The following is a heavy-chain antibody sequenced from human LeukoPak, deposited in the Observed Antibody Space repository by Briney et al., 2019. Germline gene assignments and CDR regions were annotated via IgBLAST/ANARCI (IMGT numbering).Heavy chain of an antibody. Sequence: SETLSLTCTVSGGSISSYYWSWIRQPPGKGLEWIGYIYYSGTTNYNPSLKSRVTISVDTSKNQFSLKLSSVTAADTAAYYCARQGSYQDYWGQGTLVTVSS. J-gene: IGHJ4*02. CDR3: ARQGSYQDY. V-gene: IGHV4-59*01. CDR2: IYYSGTT. CDR1: GGSISSYY. D-gene: IGHD3-16*02.